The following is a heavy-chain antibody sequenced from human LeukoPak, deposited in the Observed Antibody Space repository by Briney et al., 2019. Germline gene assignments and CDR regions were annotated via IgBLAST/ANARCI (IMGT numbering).Heavy chain of an antibody. CDR1: GDTFSNYV. CDR2: IIPIFGTT. D-gene: IGHD5-24*01. Sequence: SVNVSCKASGDTFSNYVITWVRQAPGQGREWVGWIIPIFGTTKYAQRFQDRVTITADRSMTTAYMDLTSLKYDDTAVYFCAKGREMSAILGAHYYYINVWGKGTTVTVSS. CDR3: AKGREMSAILGAHYYYINV. V-gene: IGHV1-69*06. J-gene: IGHJ6*03.